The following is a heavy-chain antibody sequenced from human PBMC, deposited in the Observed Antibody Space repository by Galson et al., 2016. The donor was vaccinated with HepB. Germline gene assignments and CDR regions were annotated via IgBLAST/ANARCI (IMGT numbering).Heavy chain of an antibody. CDR2: ISGSSTSI. D-gene: IGHD5-24*01. CDR1: GFTFSSFV. V-gene: IGHV3-23*01. J-gene: IGHJ4*02. Sequence: SLRLSCAASGFTFSSFVMSWVRQAPGKGLEWVSVISGSSTSITYADSVKGRFTISRDNSRNTLYMQMNSLRDDDTAVYYCATVLNRRWGDLFDNWGQGTLVTVST. CDR3: ATVLNRRWGDLFDN.